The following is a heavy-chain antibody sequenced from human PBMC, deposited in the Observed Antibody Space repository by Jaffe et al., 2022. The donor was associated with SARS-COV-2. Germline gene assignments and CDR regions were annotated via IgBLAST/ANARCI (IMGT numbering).Heavy chain of an antibody. D-gene: IGHD3-3*01. J-gene: IGHJ4*02. CDR3: AKFDFWSGYPEGPFDY. V-gene: IGHV3-23*01. CDR1: GFTFSSYA. Sequence: EVQLLESGGGLVQPGGSLRLSCAASGFTFSSYAMSWVRQAPGKGLEWVSAISGSGGSTYYADSVKGRFTISRDNSKNTLYLQMNSLRAEDTAVYYCAKFDFWSGYPEGPFDYWGQGTLVTVSS. CDR2: ISGSGGST.